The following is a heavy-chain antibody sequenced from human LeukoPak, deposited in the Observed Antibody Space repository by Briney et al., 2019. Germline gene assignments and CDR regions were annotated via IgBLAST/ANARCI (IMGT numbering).Heavy chain of an antibody. Sequence: GGSLRLSCAASGFTFSSYAMHWVRQAPGKGLEWVAVISYDGSNKYYADSVKGRFTISRDNSKNTLYLQMNSLRAEDTAVYYCAREKPYFDYWGQGTLDTVSS. J-gene: IGHJ4*02. V-gene: IGHV3-30-3*01. CDR1: GFTFSSYA. CDR3: AREKPYFDY. CDR2: ISYDGSNK.